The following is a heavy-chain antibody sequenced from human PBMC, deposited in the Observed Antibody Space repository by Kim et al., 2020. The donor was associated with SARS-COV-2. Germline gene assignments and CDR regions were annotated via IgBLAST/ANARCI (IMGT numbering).Heavy chain of an antibody. D-gene: IGHD3-10*01. J-gene: IGHJ5*02. CDR3: ARDSFHYGSGSYYNRPNWFDP. CDR2: INPSGGST. Sequence: ASVKVSCKASGYTFTSYYMHLVRQAPGQGLEWMGIINPSGGSTSYAQKFQGRVTMTRDTSTSTVYMELSSLRSEDTAVYYCARDSFHYGSGSYYNRPNWFDPWGQGTLVTVSS. CDR1: GYTFTSYY. V-gene: IGHV1-46*01.